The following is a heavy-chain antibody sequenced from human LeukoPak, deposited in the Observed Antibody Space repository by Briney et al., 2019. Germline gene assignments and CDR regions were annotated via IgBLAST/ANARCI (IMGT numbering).Heavy chain of an antibody. V-gene: IGHV3-9*01. CDR3: AKDISVVVAAPALAFDI. D-gene: IGHD2-15*01. CDR1: GFPFDDYA. CDR2: ISWNSGSI. Sequence: LRLSCAASGFPFDDYAMHWVRQAPGKGLEWVSGISWNSGSIGYADSVKGRFTISRDNAKNSLYLQMNSLRAEDTALYYCAKDISVVVAAPALAFDIWGQGTMVTVSS. J-gene: IGHJ3*02.